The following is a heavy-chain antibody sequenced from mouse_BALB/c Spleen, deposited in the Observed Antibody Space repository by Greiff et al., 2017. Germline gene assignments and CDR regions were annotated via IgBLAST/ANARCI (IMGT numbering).Heavy chain of an antibody. CDR1: GYSITSDYA. J-gene: IGHJ2*01. D-gene: IGHD3-3*01. V-gene: IGHV3-2*02. CDR2: ISYSGST. CDR3: ARGRWDRGYFDY. Sequence: EVQGVESGPGLVKPSQSLSLTCTVTGYSITSDYAWNWIRQFPGNKLEWMGYISYSGSTSYNPSLKSRISITRDTSKNQFFLQLNSVTTEDTATYYCARGRWDRGYFDYWGQGTTLTVSS.